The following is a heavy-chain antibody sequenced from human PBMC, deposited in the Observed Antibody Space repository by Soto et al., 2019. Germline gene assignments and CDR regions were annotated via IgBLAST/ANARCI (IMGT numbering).Heavy chain of an antibody. CDR3: AREMGYCISTSCPFDY. V-gene: IGHV3-30-3*01. CDR1: GFTLSSHA. D-gene: IGHD2-2*01. CDR2: TSYDGSNK. J-gene: IGHJ4*02. Sequence: QVQLVESGGGVVQPGRSLRLSCTASGFTLSSHAMHWVRQAPGKGLEGVAITSYDGSNKYHADSVKGRFTISRDNSKNTLSLQMNSLRAEDTAVYYCAREMGYCISTSCPFDYWGQGTLVTVSS.